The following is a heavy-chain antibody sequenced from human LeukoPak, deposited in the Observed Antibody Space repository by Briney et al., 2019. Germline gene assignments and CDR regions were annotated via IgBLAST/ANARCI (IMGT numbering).Heavy chain of an antibody. D-gene: IGHD4-11*01. CDR1: GFSLSNYW. CDR3: ARSKDRSWPFGY. Sequence: GGSLRLSCAASGFSLSNYWMAWVRQAPGKGLEWVGNRKEDGSDKHYVDSVRGRFTVSRDNAANAMYLQMSRLRADDTAVYFCARSKDRSWPFGYWGQGTLVAVSS. V-gene: IGHV3-7*01. CDR2: RKEDGSDK. J-gene: IGHJ4*02.